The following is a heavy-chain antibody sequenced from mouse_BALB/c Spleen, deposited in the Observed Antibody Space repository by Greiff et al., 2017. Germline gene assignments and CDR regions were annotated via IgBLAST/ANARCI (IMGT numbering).Heavy chain of an antibody. V-gene: IGHV3-8*02. CDR2: ISYSGST. CDR1: GDSITSGY. J-gene: IGHJ4*01. D-gene: IGHD1-1*01. Sequence: DVQLVESGPSLVKPSQTLSLTCSVTGDSITSGYWNWIRKFPGNKLEYMGYISYSGSTYYNPSLKSRISITRDTSKNQYYLQLNSVTTEDTATYYCARGSSYDYYAMDYWGQGTSVTVSS. CDR3: ARGSSYDYYAMDY.